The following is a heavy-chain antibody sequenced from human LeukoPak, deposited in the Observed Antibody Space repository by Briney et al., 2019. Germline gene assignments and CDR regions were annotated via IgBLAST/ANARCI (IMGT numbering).Heavy chain of an antibody. D-gene: IGHD3-22*01. J-gene: IGHJ6*02. CDR3: AREEGYYDSSGQYGMDV. V-gene: IGHV3-21*01. Sequence: GGSLRLSCAASGFTFSSYSMNWVRQAPGKGLEWVSSISSSSSYIYYADSVKGRFTISRDNAKNSLYLQMNSLRAEDTAVYYCAREEGYYDSSGQYGMDVWGQGTTVTVSS. CDR1: GFTFSSYS. CDR2: ISSSSSYI.